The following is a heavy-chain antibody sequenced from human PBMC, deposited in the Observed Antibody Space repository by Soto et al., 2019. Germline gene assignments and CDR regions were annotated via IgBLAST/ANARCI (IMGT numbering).Heavy chain of an antibody. CDR2: IIPILGIA. D-gene: IGHD3-10*01. V-gene: IGHV1-69*04. Sequence: ASVKVSCKASGGTFSSYTISWVRQAPGQGLEWMGRIIPILGIANYAQKFQGRVTITADKSTSTAYMELSSLRSEDTAVYYCARDRVPGLEIDYWGQGTLVTVSS. CDR3: ARDRVPGLEIDY. J-gene: IGHJ4*02. CDR1: GGTFSSYT.